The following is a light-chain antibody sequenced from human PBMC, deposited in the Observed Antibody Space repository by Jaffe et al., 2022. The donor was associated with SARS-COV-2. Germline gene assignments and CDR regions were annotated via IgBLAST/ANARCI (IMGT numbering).Light chain of an antibody. Sequence: QSALTQPASVSGSPGQSITIPCTGTSSDVGNYNYVSWYQQNPGRAPKLMIYDVSNRPSGVSNRFSGSKSGNTASLTISGLQAEDEADYYCSSYTSSGTRVFGGGTKVTVL. V-gene: IGLV2-14*01. CDR3: SSYTSSGTRV. CDR2: DVS. J-gene: IGLJ3*02. CDR1: SSDVGNYNY.